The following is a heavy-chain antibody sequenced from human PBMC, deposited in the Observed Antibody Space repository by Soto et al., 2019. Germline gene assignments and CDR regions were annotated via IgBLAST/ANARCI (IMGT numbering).Heavy chain of an antibody. V-gene: IGHV4-30-2*01. CDR2: IYHSGST. J-gene: IGHJ4*02. CDR3: ARASWDYDSSGFDY. CDR1: GGSISSGGYS. Sequence: SETLSLTCAVFGGSISSGGYSWSWIRQPPGKGLEWIGYIYHSGSTYYNPSLKSRVTISVDRSKNQFSLKLSSVTAADTAVYYCARASWDYDSSGFDYWGQGTLVTVSS. D-gene: IGHD3-22*01.